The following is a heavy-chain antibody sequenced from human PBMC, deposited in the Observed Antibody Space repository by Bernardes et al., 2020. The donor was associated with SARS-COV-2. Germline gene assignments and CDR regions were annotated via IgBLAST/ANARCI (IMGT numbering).Heavy chain of an antibody. Sequence: SEPLSLTCTVSGGSISSYYWSWIRQPPGKGLEWIGYIYYSGSTNYNPSLKSRVTISVDTSKNQFSLKLSSVTTADTAVYYCARYGSGSYYGGGDYWGQGTLVTVSS. J-gene: IGHJ4*02. CDR1: GGSISSYY. CDR3: ARYGSGSYYGGGDY. CDR2: IYYSGST. V-gene: IGHV4-59*08. D-gene: IGHD3-10*01.